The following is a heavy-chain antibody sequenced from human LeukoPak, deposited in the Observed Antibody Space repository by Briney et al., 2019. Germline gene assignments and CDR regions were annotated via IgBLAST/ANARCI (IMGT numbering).Heavy chain of an antibody. Sequence: SETLSLTCAVSGGSISSGGYSWSWIRQPPGKGLEWIGYIYHSGSTYYNPSLKSRVTISVDRSKNQFSLKLSSVTAADTAVYYCARYTAMVSDAFDIWGQGTIVTVSS. D-gene: IGHD5-18*01. J-gene: IGHJ3*02. CDR1: GGSISSGGYS. CDR3: ARYTAMVSDAFDI. CDR2: IYHSGST. V-gene: IGHV4-30-2*01.